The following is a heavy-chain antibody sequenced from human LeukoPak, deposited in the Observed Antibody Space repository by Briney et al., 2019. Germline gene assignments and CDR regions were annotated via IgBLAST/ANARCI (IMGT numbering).Heavy chain of an antibody. CDR3: ARDFGEMGEWELVRYYYYMDV. J-gene: IGHJ6*03. D-gene: IGHD1-26*01. V-gene: IGHV1-2*02. CDR2: INPNSGGT. CDR1: GYTFTYYY. Sequence: ASVTVSCKASGYTFTYYYMHWVRQAPGQGLEWMGWINPNSGGTNYAQKFQGRVTMTRDTSISTAYMELSRLRSVDTAVYYCARDFGEMGEWELVRYYYYMDVWGKGTTVTVSS.